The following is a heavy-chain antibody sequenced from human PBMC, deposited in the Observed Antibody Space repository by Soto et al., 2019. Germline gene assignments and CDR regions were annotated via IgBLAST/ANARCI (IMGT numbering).Heavy chain of an antibody. V-gene: IGHV3-30-3*01. Sequence: PXGSLRLSFAASGFTFINYAMHWVRQAPGKGLEWVAVISYDGSNKYYADSVKGRFTISRDNSKNTMYLQMNSLSAEDTAVYHCARDQVKGTMTILWGQGTLVTVSS. CDR2: ISYDGSNK. J-gene: IGHJ4*02. CDR3: ARDQVKGTMTIL. D-gene: IGHD4-17*01. CDR1: GFTFINYA.